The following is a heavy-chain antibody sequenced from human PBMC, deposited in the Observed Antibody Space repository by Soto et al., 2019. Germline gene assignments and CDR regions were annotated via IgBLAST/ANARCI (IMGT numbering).Heavy chain of an antibody. Sequence: QLQLQESGPGLVKPSETLSLTCTVSGGSISSSSYYWGWIRQPPGKGLEWIGSIYYSGSTYYNPSLKSRVTISVDTSKNQFSLKLSSVTAADTAVYYCARRVGSRPFDYWGQGTLVTVSS. CDR2: IYYSGST. CDR1: GGSISSSSYY. CDR3: ARRVGSRPFDY. V-gene: IGHV4-39*01. J-gene: IGHJ4*02. D-gene: IGHD6-13*01.